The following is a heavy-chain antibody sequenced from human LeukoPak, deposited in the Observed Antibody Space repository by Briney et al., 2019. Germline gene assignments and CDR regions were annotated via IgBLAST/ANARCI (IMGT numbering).Heavy chain of an antibody. J-gene: IGHJ6*03. CDR1: GGSISSYY. CDR3: ARETSQKGAHYMDV. D-gene: IGHD3-16*01. Sequence: SETLSLTCTVSGGSISSYYWSWIRQPAGKGLEWIGRIYTSGSTNYNPSLKSRVTMSVDTSKNQFSLKLSSVAAADTAVYYCARETSQKGAHYMDVWGKGTTITISS. V-gene: IGHV4-4*07. CDR2: IYTSGST.